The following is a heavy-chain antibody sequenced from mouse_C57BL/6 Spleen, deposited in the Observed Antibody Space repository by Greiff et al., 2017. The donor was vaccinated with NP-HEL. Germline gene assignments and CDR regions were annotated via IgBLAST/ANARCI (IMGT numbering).Heavy chain of an antibody. D-gene: IGHD1-1*01. V-gene: IGHV1-80*01. CDR1: GYAFSSYW. CDR3: AIITTVVATDFDY. CDR2: IYPGDGDT. Sequence: VQLQQSGAELVKPGASVKISCKASGYAFSSYWMNWVKQRPGKGLEWIGQIYPGDGDTNYNGKFKGKATLTADKSSSTAYMQLSSLTSEDSAVYFCAIITTVVATDFDYWGQGTTLTVSS. J-gene: IGHJ2*01.